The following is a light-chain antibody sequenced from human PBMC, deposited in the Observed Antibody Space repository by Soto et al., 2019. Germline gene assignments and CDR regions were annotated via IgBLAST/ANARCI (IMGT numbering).Light chain of an antibody. CDR1: QSVSSSY. Sequence: EIVLTQSPGTLSLSPGERATLSCRASQSVSSSYLAWYQQKPGQAPRLLIYGASSRATGIPDRFSGSGSGTDCPLTISRLEPEDFAVYYFQQYGSSPPTFGPGTKVDIK. CDR3: QQYGSSPPT. CDR2: GAS. V-gene: IGKV3-20*01. J-gene: IGKJ3*01.